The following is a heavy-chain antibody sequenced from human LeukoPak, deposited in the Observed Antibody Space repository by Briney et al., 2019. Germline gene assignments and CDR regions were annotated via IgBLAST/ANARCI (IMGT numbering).Heavy chain of an antibody. D-gene: IGHD3-16*01. Sequence: PGGSLRPSFVAPGFTFSSNAMSWVRQAPGKGRGWVSAISGSGGSTYYADPVKGRFTISSYNSKNTLYLQMNSLRAEDTAVYYCAKDYADYNYYCYMDVWGKGTTVTVSS. CDR2: ISGSGGST. CDR3: AKDYADYNYYCYMDV. J-gene: IGHJ6*03. V-gene: IGHV3-23*01. CDR1: GFTFSSNA.